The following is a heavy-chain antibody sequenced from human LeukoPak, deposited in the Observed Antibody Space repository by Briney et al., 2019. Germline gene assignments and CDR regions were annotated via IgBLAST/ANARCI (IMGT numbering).Heavy chain of an antibody. CDR3: ARETSAYYYGMDV. J-gene: IGHJ6*02. Sequence: QTGGSLRLSCAASGFTVSSNYMSWVRQAPGKGLEWVSVIYSGGSTYYADSVKGRFTISRDNSKNTLYLQMNNLRAEDTAVYYCARETSAYYYGMDVWGQGTTVTVSS. V-gene: IGHV3-53*01. CDR1: GFTVSSNY. CDR2: IYSGGST.